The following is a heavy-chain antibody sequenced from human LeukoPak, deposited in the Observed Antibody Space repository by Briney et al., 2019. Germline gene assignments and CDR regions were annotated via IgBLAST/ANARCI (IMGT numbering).Heavy chain of an antibody. CDR2: INPSGTST. D-gene: IGHD2/OR15-2a*01. V-gene: IGHV1-46*03. CDR3: VRDNSRNSRGWWFDP. Sequence: ASVKVSCKASGFTFTNYYMHWVRHAPGQGLEWLGIINPSGTSTNYAQKFRGRVTMTRDTSTSTVYMELSSLRSEDTAVYYCVRDNSRNSRGWWFDPWGQGTLVTVSS. J-gene: IGHJ5*02. CDR1: GFTFTNYY.